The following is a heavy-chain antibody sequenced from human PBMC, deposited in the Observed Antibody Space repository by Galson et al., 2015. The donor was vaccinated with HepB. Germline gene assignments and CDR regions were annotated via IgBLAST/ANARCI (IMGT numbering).Heavy chain of an antibody. J-gene: IGHJ4*02. Sequence: SVKVSCKASGYSFTSFDINWLRQATGQGLEWMGWMNPKSSNTGYAQKFQGRVTMTRDTSTSTAYMELKSLTSADTAIYYCISERQITSAGTVFFPCWGQGTLVTVSS. CDR3: ISERQITSAGTVFFPC. V-gene: IGHV1-8*01. CDR2: MNPKSSNT. D-gene: IGHD6-13*01. CDR1: GYSFTSFD.